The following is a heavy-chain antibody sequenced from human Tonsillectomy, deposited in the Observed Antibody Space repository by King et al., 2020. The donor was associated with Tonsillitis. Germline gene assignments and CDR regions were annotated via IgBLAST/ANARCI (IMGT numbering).Heavy chain of an antibody. V-gene: IGHV3-74*01. J-gene: IGHJ4*02. CDR2: LIPDGSST. D-gene: IGHD1-7*01. CDR3: GRGNYYSFDY. CDR1: GFTFSSYW. Sequence: VQLVESGGGLVQPGGSLRLSCAASGFTFSSYWMHWVRQAPGKGLVWVSRLIPDGSSTSYADSVKGRFTISRDNAKNTLYLQMNSLRAEDTAVFYCGRGNYYSFDYWGQGTLVTVSS.